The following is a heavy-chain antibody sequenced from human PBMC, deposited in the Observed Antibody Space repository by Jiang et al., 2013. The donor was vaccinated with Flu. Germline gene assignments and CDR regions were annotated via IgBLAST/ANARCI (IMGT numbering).Heavy chain of an antibody. J-gene: IGHJ6*02. Sequence: GSGLVKPSQTLYLTCTVSGDSIVSGSYYWSWIRRPAGKGLEWLGRTHSSGTPQYNPSLKSRLTISVDTSKNQFFLQLTSVTAADTAVYYCARDLWGASRRLDVWGQGTTVTVSS. CDR3: ARDLWGASRRLDV. CDR1: GDSIVSGSYY. D-gene: IGHD3-16*01. CDR2: THSSGTP. V-gene: IGHV4-61*02.